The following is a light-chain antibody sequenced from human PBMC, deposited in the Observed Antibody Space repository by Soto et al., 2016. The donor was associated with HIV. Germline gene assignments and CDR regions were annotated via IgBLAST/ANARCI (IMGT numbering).Light chain of an antibody. V-gene: IGKV1-39*01. J-gene: IGKJ4*01. CDR3: QQANSFPLT. Sequence: DIQLTQSPSSLSGSVGDRVTITCRVSQSISHFLNWYQHKPGKAPKLLIYRASSLESGVPSRFSGSGSGTDFTLTISSLQPEDFATYYCQQANSFPLTFGGGTKVEIK. CDR1: QSISHF. CDR2: RAS.